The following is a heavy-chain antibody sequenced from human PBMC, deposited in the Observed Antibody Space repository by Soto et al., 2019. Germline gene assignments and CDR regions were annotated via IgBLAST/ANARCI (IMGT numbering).Heavy chain of an antibody. V-gene: IGHV3-33*01. D-gene: IGHD1-1*01. Sequence: QVHLVESGGGVVQPATSLRLSCAASGFTFRSNGMHWVRQAPGKGLEWVAFIWFDGSDNNHADSVRGRFTISRDNFLMMLFMQMTSVRVEDTCVVYCARWSGSDRGVCHLWGQGTLVTVSS. CDR3: ARWSGSDRGVCHL. CDR2: IWFDGSDN. CDR1: GFTFRSNG. J-gene: IGHJ5*02.